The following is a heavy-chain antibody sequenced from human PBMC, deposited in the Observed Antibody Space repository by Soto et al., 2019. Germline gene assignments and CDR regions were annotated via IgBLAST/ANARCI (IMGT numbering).Heavy chain of an antibody. V-gene: IGHV1-69*01. CDR2: IIPSFGTG. CDR1: GGTFSSYA. CDR3: ARERSGYNRGDFEF. D-gene: IGHD5-12*01. Sequence: QVQLVQSGAEAKRPGSSVKVSCKASGGTFSSYAISWVRQAPGQGLEWLGGIIPSFGTGNYQQNFQGRLTITADESTSTVYMELSGLTSGDTAVYYCARERSGYNRGDFEFWGQGTLVTVSS. J-gene: IGHJ4*02.